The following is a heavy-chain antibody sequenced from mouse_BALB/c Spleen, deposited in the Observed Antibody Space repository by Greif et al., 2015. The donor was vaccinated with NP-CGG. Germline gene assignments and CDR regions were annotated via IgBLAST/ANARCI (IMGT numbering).Heavy chain of an antibody. Sequence: DLVKPGASVKLSCKASGYTFTSYWINWIKQRPGQGLEWIGRIAPGSGSTYYNEMFKGKATLTVDTSSGTAYIQLSSLSSEDSAVYFCARRRYAMDYWGQGTSVTVSS. CDR3: ARRRYAMDY. J-gene: IGHJ4*01. V-gene: IGHV1S41*01. CDR2: IAPGSGST. CDR1: GYTFTSYW.